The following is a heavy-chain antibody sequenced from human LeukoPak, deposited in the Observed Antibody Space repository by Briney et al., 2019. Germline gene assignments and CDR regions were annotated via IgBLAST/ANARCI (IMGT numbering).Heavy chain of an antibody. J-gene: IGHJ4*02. V-gene: IGHV1-2*02. CDR3: ARDPPYYYDSSGYTYSDY. D-gene: IGHD3-22*01. Sequence: GASVKVSCKASGYTFTGYYMHWVRQAPGQGLEWMGWINPSGGGTNYAQKFQGRVTMTRATSISTAYMELSRLRSDDTAVYYCARDPPYYYDSSGYTYSDYWGQGTLVTVSS. CDR1: GYTFTGYY. CDR2: INPSGGGT.